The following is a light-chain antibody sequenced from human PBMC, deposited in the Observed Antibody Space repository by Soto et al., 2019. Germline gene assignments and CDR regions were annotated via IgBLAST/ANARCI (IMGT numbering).Light chain of an antibody. V-gene: IGKV1-39*01. CDR1: QSISSY. CDR3: QQSYSTPFT. CDR2: AAS. J-gene: IGKJ3*01. Sequence: DIQMTQSPSSLSASVGDRVTITCRAGQSISSYLNWYQQKPGKAPKLLIYAASSLQSGVPSRFSGSGSGTDFTLTISSLQPEDFATYYCQQSYSTPFTCGPGTNVDIK.